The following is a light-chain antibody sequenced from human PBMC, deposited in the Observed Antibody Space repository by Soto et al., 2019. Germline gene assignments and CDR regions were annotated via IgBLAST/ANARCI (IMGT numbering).Light chain of an antibody. J-gene: IGKJ1*01. V-gene: IGKV3-15*01. CDR2: SAS. Sequence: IVLTQAAATLSLYPGKRATLSCWASQTLDSMVAWYQQKSGQAPRLLIYSASARATGVPARFSGYGSGTDFTLTISSLQSEDLGVYYCQQYKDWPTTFGQGTNVDIK. CDR1: QTLDSM. CDR3: QQYKDWPTT.